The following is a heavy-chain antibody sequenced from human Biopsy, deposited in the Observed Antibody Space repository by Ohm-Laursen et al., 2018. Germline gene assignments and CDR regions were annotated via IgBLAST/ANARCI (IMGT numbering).Heavy chain of an antibody. CDR3: ALASFDY. Sequence: GASVKVSCKVSGYTFTTYYIHWVRQAPGQGLEWMGIINPGGNSTAYTQNFQGRVTMTWDTSTTTVYMELSSLRSEDTAVYYCALASFDYWGQGTLVTVS. CDR2: INPGGNST. V-gene: IGHV1-46*01. J-gene: IGHJ4*02. CDR1: GYTFTTYY.